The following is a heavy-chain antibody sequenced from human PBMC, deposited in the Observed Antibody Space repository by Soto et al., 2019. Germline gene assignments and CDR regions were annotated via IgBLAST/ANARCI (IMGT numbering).Heavy chain of an antibody. Sequence: ASVKVSCKASGYTFTGYYMHGVRQAPGQGLEWMGWINPNSGGTNYAQKFQGRATMTRDTSISTAYMQLSRLRCDDTAVYYCARDRPSIYHYDSSGYYSVDGGQRTLVTVAS. CDR3: ARDRPSIYHYDSSGYYSVD. J-gene: IGHJ4*02. CDR2: INPNSGGT. D-gene: IGHD3-22*01. V-gene: IGHV1-2*02. CDR1: GYTFTGYY.